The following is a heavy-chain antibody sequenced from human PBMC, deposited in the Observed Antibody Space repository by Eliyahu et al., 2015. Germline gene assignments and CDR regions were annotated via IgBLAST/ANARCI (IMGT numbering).Heavy chain of an antibody. CDR3: IKDGGRTSPYGLDV. CDR2: VGFSGET. CDR1: GFIFSNYD. D-gene: IGHD2-15*01. Sequence: EVLLVESGGAVVQPGGSLXXSCXTSGFIFSNYDMXWVRQAPGKGLEWVSVVGFSGETYYADSVKGRFSISRENAKNSVYLQMNNLRDGDTAIYYCIKDGGRTSPYGLDVWGKGTTVTVSS. V-gene: IGHV3-13*01. J-gene: IGHJ6*04.